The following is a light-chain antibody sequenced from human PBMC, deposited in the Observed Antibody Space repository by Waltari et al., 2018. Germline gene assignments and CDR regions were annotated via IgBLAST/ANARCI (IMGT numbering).Light chain of an antibody. CDR3: MQGTHWLALT. CDR1: QSLVYSDGNTS. V-gene: IGKV2D-30*01. CDR2: KVS. J-gene: IGKJ4*01. Sequence: DVVMTQSPLSLPVTLGQPASISCRSSQSLVYSDGNTSLNWFQQRPGQSPRRLIYKVSNWDSEVPDRFSGRGSGTDFTLKISRVEAEDVGVYYCMQGTHWLALTFGGGTKVEIK.